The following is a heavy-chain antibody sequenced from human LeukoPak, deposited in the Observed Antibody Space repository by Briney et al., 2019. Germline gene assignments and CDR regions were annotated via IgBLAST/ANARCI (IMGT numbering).Heavy chain of an antibody. CDR3: IKDMGFDLLKDAFHV. V-gene: IGHV3-9*01. J-gene: IGHJ3*01. D-gene: IGHD3-9*01. Sequence: GGSLRLSCVGSGFSLDDYAMHWVRQVPGKGLEWVSSISWDSGSQAYADSVRGRSTISRDNAKNSLYLQMNSLRPEDTAFYYCIKDMGFDLLKDAFHVWGQGTLVTVSS. CDR1: GFSLDDYA. CDR2: ISWDSGSQ.